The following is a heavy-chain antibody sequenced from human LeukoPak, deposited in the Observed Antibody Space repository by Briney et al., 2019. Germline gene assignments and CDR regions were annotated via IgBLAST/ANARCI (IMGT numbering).Heavy chain of an antibody. J-gene: IGHJ4*02. CDR1: GYTLTELS. CDR2: FDPEDGET. V-gene: IGHV1-24*01. CDR3: ATVRCSSTSCYYLDY. D-gene: IGHD2-2*01. Sequence: ASVKVSCKVSGYTLTELSMHWVRPAPGKGLEWMGGFDPEDGETIYAQKFQGRVTMTEDTSTDTAYMELSSLRSEDTAVYYCATVRCSSTSCYYLDYWGQGTLVTVSS.